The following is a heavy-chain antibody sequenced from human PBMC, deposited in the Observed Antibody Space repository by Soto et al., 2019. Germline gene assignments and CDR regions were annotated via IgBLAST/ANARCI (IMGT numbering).Heavy chain of an antibody. D-gene: IGHD3-10*01. CDR1: GFTFSTYG. CDR2: IWYDGSNQ. J-gene: IGHJ4*02. Sequence: GALRLSCAPSGFTFSTYGMHWDRQAPGKGLEWVAVIWYDGSNQYYADSVKGRFTISRDNSKNMLYLQMNSLRAEDTAVYYCARDLGAFNYGSTYFDYWGQGXPVTVYS. CDR3: ARDLGAFNYGSTYFDY. V-gene: IGHV3-33*01.